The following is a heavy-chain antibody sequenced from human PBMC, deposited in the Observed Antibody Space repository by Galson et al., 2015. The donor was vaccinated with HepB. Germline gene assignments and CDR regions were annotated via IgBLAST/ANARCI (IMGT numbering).Heavy chain of an antibody. V-gene: IGHV3-21*01. Sequence: SLRLSCAASGFSFNNYNMNWVRQAPGKGLEWVSSISIGSSYIYYADSVKGRFTISRDNAKSSLFLQMDSLRAEDTAVYYCTRGYCSSSGCYPHYSDYWGQGTLVTVSS. J-gene: IGHJ4*02. CDR2: ISIGSSYI. CDR3: TRGYCSSSGCYPHYSDY. CDR1: GFSFNNYN. D-gene: IGHD2-2*01.